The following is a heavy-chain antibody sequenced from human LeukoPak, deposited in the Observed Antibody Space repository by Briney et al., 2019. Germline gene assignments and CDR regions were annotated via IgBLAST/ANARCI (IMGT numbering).Heavy chain of an antibody. CDR3: ARERMYSGSGSTYPYYDY. V-gene: IGHV3-7*01. D-gene: IGHD3-10*01. CDR2: IKPDGSTK. CDR1: GFTFSSYW. J-gene: IGHJ4*02. Sequence: GGSLRLSCALSGFTFSSYWMRCVRHSPGKGLEWVAHIKPDGSTKYFMDSVKGRFTISRDNAKNALYLEMNSLRAEDTAEYFCARERMYSGSGSTYPYYDYWGQGTLVTVSS.